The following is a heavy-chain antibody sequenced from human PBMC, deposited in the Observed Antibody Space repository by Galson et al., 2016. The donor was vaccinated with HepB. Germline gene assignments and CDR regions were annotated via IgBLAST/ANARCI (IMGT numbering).Heavy chain of an antibody. V-gene: IGHV3-11*04. CDR2: ISHNGNAI. CDR1: GFIFGDYY. Sequence: SLRLSCAASGFIFGDYYMTWIRQAPGQGLEWLSGISHNGNAIYYTDSVEGRFTVSRDNAKSSLFLQMNNLRAEDTAIYYCARAYLYGDYFGGFAPWGQGALVPVSS. CDR3: ARAYLYGDYFGGFAP. J-gene: IGHJ5*02. D-gene: IGHD4-17*01.